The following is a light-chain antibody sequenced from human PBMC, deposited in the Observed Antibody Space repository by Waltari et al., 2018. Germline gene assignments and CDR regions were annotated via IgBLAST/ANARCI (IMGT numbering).Light chain of an antibody. CDR1: KLGKKH. V-gene: IGLV3-1*01. CDR2: HDR. Sequence: SFELTQPPSVSVSPGQTANITCSGDKLGKKHVSWYQQKAGQSPVLVMYHDRQRPSGIPERFSGSNSGNTATLTISGTQAMDEADYYCQAWDSSTAMVFGTGTKVTVL. J-gene: IGLJ1*01. CDR3: QAWDSSTAMV.